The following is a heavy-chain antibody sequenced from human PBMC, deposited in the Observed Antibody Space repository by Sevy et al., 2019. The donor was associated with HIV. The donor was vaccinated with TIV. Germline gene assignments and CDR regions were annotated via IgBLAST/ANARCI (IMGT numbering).Heavy chain of an antibody. Sequence: ASVKVSCRASGFTFTSYGFSWVRQAPGQGLEWMGWISAHNANTNYPQKFLNRVTMTTDTSTNTAYMDLRSLRFDDTAMYYCARDRRFPTVVTSDAFDGWGQGTLVTVSS. V-gene: IGHV1-18*01. CDR3: ARDRRFPTVVTSDAFDG. CDR2: ISAHNANT. D-gene: IGHD4-17*01. CDR1: GFTFTSYG. J-gene: IGHJ3*01.